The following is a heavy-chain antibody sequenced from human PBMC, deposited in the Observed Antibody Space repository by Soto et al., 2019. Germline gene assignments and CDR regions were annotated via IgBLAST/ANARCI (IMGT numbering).Heavy chain of an antibody. CDR1: AFTFNNYA. CDR2: IGGSGRTT. Sequence: EVQLLESGGGLVQPGGSLSLSCAASAFTFNNYAMSWVRQAPGKGLEWVSGIGGSGRTTYYADSVQGRFTISRDNSNNTLFLQMNSMRAEDTAVYYCAKRRYSDSSGDLYDYWGQGTLVTVSS. J-gene: IGHJ4*02. D-gene: IGHD3-22*01. CDR3: AKRRYSDSSGDLYDY. V-gene: IGHV3-23*01.